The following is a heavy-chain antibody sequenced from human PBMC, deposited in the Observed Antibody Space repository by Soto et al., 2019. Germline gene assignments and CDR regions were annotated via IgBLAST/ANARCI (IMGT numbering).Heavy chain of an antibody. V-gene: IGHV1-2*02. CDR2: INPNSGGT. CDR3: ARDGRRGYSGYAKADY. D-gene: IGHD5-12*01. Sequence: QVQLVQSGAEVKKPGASVKVSCKASGYTFTGYYMHWVRQAPGQGLEWMGWINPNSGGTNYAQKFQGRVTMTSDTSISTAYMELSRLRSDDTAVYYCARDGRRGYSGYAKADYWGQGTLVTVSS. J-gene: IGHJ4*02. CDR1: GYTFTGYY.